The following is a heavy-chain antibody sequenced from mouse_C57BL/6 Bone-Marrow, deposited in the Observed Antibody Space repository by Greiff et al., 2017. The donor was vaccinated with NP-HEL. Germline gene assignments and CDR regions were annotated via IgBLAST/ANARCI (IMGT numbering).Heavy chain of an antibody. J-gene: IGHJ4*01. CDR1: GYTFTSYW. CDR2: IYPGSGST. Sequence: QVQLQQPGAELVKPGASVKMSCKASGYTFTSYWITWVKQRPGQGLEWIGDIYPGSGSTNYNEKFKSKATLTVDTSSSTAYMQLSSLTSEDSAVFICVRYEYYGSRPLYYAMDYWGQGTSVTASS. CDR3: VRYEYYGSRPLYYAMDY. V-gene: IGHV1-55*01. D-gene: IGHD1-1*01.